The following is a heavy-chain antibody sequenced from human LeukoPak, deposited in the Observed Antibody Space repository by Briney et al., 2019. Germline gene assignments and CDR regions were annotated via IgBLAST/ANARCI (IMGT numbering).Heavy chain of an antibody. D-gene: IGHD6-19*01. CDR3: ARYSRGWYNAFDF. J-gene: IGHJ3*01. CDR1: GDSINSNY. V-gene: IGHV4-59*01. CDR2: IYNSGST. Sequence: SETLSLTCTVSGDSINSNYWSWIRQSPGTGLEWIGYIYNSGSTDYNPSLKSRVTISVDTSKNQFSLKLTSVTAADTAMYYCARYSRGWYNAFDFWGQGTMVIVSS.